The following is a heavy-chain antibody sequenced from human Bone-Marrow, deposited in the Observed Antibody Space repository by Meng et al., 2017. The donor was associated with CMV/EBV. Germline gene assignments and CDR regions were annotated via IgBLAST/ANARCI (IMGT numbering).Heavy chain of an antibody. CDR3: VGHQGGPREGVRLV. CDR1: GFTFSSYS. CDR2: ISSSSSYI. D-gene: IGHD3-10*01. Sequence: GGSLRLSCAASGFTFSSYSMNWVRQAPGKGLEWVSSISSSSSYIYYADSEKGRFTISRDNAKDSLYLQMNSLRAEDTAVYYCVGHQGGPREGVRLVWGQGTLVTVSS. V-gene: IGHV3-21*01. J-gene: IGHJ4*02.